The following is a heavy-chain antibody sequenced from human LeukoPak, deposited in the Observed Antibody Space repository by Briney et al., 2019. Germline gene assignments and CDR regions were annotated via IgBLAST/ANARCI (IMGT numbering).Heavy chain of an antibody. CDR3: AELGITMIGGV. CDR1: GFTFSSYG. Sequence: PGRSLRLSCAASGFTFSSYGMRWVRQAPGKGLEWVSYISSGGSSIYYADSVKGRFTISRDNAKNSLYLQMNSLRAEDTAVYYCAELGITMIGGVWGKGTTVTISS. J-gene: IGHJ6*04. D-gene: IGHD3-10*02. CDR2: ISSGGSSI. V-gene: IGHV3-48*04.